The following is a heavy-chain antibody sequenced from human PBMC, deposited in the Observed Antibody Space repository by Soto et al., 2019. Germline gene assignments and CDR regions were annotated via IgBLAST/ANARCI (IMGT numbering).Heavy chain of an antibody. Sequence: PGWSLRLSCAASGFTFSSYAMSWVRQAPGKGLEWVSAISGSVGSTYYADSVKGRFTISRDNSKNTLYLQMKSLRAEDTAVYYCAKDSRTVTKYYYYYGMDVWGQGTTVTVSS. CDR1: GFTFSSYA. V-gene: IGHV3-23*01. D-gene: IGHD4-4*01. CDR3: AKDSRTVTKYYYYYGMDV. J-gene: IGHJ6*02. CDR2: ISGSVGST.